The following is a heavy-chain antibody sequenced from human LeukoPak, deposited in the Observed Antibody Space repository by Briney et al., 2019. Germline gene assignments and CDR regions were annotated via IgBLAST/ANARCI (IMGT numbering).Heavy chain of an antibody. D-gene: IGHD3-3*01. Sequence: SETLSLTCTVSGGSISSYYWSWIRQPAGKGLEWIGRIYTSGSTNYNPSLKSRVTISVDTSKNQFSLKLSSVTAADTAVYYCARVPVYYEADLGVDYWGQGTLVTVSS. V-gene: IGHV4-4*07. CDR3: ARVPVYYEADLGVDY. CDR1: GGSISSYY. J-gene: IGHJ4*02. CDR2: IYTSGST.